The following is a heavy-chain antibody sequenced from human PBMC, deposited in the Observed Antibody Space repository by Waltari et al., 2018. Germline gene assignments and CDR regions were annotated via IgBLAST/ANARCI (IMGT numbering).Heavy chain of an antibody. CDR3: VKAAELDY. CDR2: ISWDGGST. J-gene: IGHJ4*02. V-gene: IGHV3-43*01. Sequence: EVQLVDSGWVVVPPGGSLRLSCAPSGFTFVDYTIHWVRQAPGKVLEGVALISWDGGSTYYADSVKGRFTISRDNSKNSLYLQMNSLRTEDTALYYCVKAAELDYWGQGTLVTVSS. CDR1: GFTFVDYT. D-gene: IGHD6-13*01.